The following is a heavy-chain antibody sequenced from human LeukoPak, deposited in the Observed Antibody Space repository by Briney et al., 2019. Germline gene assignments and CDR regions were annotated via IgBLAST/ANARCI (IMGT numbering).Heavy chain of an antibody. CDR1: GGSISSGGYY. J-gene: IGHJ5*02. Sequence: SETLSLTCTVSGGSISSGGYYWSWIRQHPGKGLEWIGYIYYSGSTYYNPSLKSRVTISVDTSKNQFSLKLSSVTAADTAVYYCARVWFGEQKGPGSFWFDPWGQGTLVTVSS. CDR3: ARVWFGEQKGPGSFWFDP. CDR2: IYYSGST. D-gene: IGHD3-10*01. V-gene: IGHV4-31*03.